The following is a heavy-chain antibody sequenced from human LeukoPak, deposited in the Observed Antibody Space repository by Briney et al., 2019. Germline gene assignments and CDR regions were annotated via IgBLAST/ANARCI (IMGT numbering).Heavy chain of an antibody. CDR2: INHSGST. CDR3: ARGLSRAAAGTDY. D-gene: IGHD6-13*01. V-gene: IGHV4-34*01. J-gene: IGHJ4*02. CDR1: GGSFSGYY. Sequence: SETLSLTCAVYGGSFSGYYWSWIRQPPGKGLEWIGDINHSGSTNYNPSLKRRVTISVDTSKKQFSLKLSSVTAADTAVYYCARGLSRAAAGTDYWGQGTLVTVSS.